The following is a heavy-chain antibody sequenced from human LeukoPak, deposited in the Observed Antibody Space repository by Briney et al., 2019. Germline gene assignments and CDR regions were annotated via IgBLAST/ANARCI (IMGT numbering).Heavy chain of an antibody. Sequence: GGSLRLSCAASGFTFSNYWMSWVRQAPGKGREGVANIRQDGSEKYYVDSVKGRFTISRDNAKNSLFLQMNSLRAEDTAVYYCAGEVAATGFDYWGQGTLVTVSS. J-gene: IGHJ4*02. D-gene: IGHD6-19*01. CDR3: AGEVAATGFDY. CDR2: IRQDGSEK. V-gene: IGHV3-7*03. CDR1: GFTFSNYW.